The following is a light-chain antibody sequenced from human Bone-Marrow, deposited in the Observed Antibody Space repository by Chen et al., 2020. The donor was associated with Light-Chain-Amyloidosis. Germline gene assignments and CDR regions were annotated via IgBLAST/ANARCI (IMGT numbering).Light chain of an antibody. V-gene: IGLV3-25*03. J-gene: IGLJ2*01. CDR2: RDT. CDR3: QAADSSGTYEVI. CDR1: DLPTKY. Sequence: SYELTQPPSVSVSPGQTARITCSGDDLPTKYAYWFQQKPGPAPVLVIHRDTERPSVISERFSGSSSGTTATLTSRGVQAEDEADYHCQAADSSGTYEVIFGGGTKLTVL.